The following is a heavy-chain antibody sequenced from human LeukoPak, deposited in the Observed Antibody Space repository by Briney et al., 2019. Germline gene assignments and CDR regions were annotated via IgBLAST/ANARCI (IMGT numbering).Heavy chain of an antibody. CDR3: AHTVRAGGSGPIGRLDY. Sequence: SVKVSCKASGGTFSSYAISWVRQAPGQGLEWMGSIIPIFGTANYAQKFQGRVTITTDESTSTAYMKLSSLRSEDTAVYYCAHTVRAGGSGPIGRLDYWGKGTLVTVSS. CDR1: GGTFSSYA. V-gene: IGHV1-69*05. J-gene: IGHJ4*02. CDR2: IIPIFGTA. D-gene: IGHD2-15*01.